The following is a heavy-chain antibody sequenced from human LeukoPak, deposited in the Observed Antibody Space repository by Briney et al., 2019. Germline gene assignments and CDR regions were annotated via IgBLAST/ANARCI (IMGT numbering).Heavy chain of an antibody. CDR1: GFTFSSYS. D-gene: IGHD3-22*01. V-gene: IGHV3-21*04. CDR2: ISSSSSYI. J-gene: IGHJ4*02. CDR3: AKSGGAYYSDTSAYSSFDY. Sequence: KPGGSLRLSCAASGFTFSSYSMNWVRQAPGKGLEWVSSISSSSSYIYYADSVKGRFTISRDNAKNSLYLQMNSLSAEDTAAYYCAKSGGAYYSDTSAYSSFDYWGQGTLVTVSS.